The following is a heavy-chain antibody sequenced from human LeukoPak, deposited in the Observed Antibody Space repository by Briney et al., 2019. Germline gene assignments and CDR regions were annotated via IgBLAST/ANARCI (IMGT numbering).Heavy chain of an antibody. V-gene: IGHV3-23*01. CDR1: GFTFSSYA. J-gene: IGHJ3*02. CDR3: ATEYRDSSGWYGAFDI. CDR2: ISVSGENT. Sequence: GGPLRLYCAASGFTFSSYAMTWVRQAPGKGLQWVSTISVSGENTYYADSVKGRFTISRDISKSTLYLQMNSLRDEDTAVYYCATEYRDSSGWYGAFDIWGQGTMVTVSS. D-gene: IGHD6-19*01.